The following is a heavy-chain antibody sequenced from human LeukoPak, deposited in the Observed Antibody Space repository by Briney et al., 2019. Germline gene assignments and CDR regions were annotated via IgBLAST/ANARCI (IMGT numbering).Heavy chain of an antibody. CDR2: INPSGGST. J-gene: IGHJ4*02. Sequence: GASVKVSCKASGYTFTSYYMHWVRQAPGQGLEWMGIINPSGGSTSYAQKFQGRVTMTRDTSTSTVYMELSSLRSEDTAVYYCARAEGIAAAQYYDSSGYLLGVDYWGQGTLVTVSS. CDR3: ARAEGIAAAQYYDSSGYLLGVDY. D-gene: IGHD3-22*01. CDR1: GYTFTSYY. V-gene: IGHV1-46*01.